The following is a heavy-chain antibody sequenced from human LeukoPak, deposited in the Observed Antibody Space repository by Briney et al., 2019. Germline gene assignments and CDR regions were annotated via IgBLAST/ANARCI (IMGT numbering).Heavy chain of an antibody. V-gene: IGHV4-34*01. CDR1: GGSFSGYY. Sequence: SETLSLACAVYGGSFSGYYWSWIRQPPGKGLEWIGEISHSGSTNYNPSLKSRVTISVDTSKNQFSLKLSSVTAADTAVYYCARASMRMATAGLVDYWGQGTLVTVSS. D-gene: IGHD5-24*01. J-gene: IGHJ4*02. CDR2: ISHSGST. CDR3: ARASMRMATAGLVDY.